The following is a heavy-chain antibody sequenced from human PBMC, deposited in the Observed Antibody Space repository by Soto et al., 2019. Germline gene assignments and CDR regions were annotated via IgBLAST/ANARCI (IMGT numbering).Heavy chain of an antibody. V-gene: IGHV1-18*04. CDR3: ATSVVVVAGVRAPYYFDY. D-gene: IGHD2-15*01. CDR2: ISAHNGNT. Sequence: ASVKVSCKASGYTFTSYGISWVRQAPGQGLEWMGWISAHNGNTNYAQKLQGRVTMTTDTSTSTAYMELRSLRSDDTAVYYCATSVVVVAGVRAPYYFDYWGQGTLVTVSS. J-gene: IGHJ4*02. CDR1: GYTFTSYG.